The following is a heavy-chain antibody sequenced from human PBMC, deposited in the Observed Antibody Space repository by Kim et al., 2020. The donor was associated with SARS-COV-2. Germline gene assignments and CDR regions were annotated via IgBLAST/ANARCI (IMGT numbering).Heavy chain of an antibody. CDR3: AREDY. Sequence: SSSSSYIYYADSVKGRFTISRDNAKNSLYLQMNSLRAEDTAVYYCAREDYWGQGTLVTVSS. V-gene: IGHV3-21*01. J-gene: IGHJ4*02. CDR2: SSSSSYI.